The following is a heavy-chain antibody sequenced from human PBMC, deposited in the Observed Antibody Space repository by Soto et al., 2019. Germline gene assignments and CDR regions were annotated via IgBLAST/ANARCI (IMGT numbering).Heavy chain of an antibody. V-gene: IGHV4-59*01. CDR2: IYYSGST. CDR3: ARSKGIYDFWSGYYTSHNYYYYYGMDV. J-gene: IGHJ6*02. CDR1: GGSIISYY. D-gene: IGHD3-3*01. Sequence: SETLSLTCTVSGGSIISYYWSWIRQPPGKGLEWIGYIYYSGSTNYNPSLKSRVTISVDTSKNQFSLKLSSVTAADTAVYYCARSKGIYDFWSGYYTSHNYYYYYGMDVWGQGTTVTVSS.